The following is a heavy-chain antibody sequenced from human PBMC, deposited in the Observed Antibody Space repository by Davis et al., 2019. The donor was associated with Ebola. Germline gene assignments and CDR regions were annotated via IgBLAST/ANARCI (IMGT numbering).Heavy chain of an antibody. D-gene: IGHD1-14*01. V-gene: IGHV5-51*01. CDR3: ARLNLSDVYYYYYGMDV. CDR1: GYSFTSYW. J-gene: IGHJ6*02. CDR2: IYPGDSDT. Sequence: GESLKISCTASGYSFTSYWIGWVRQLPGKGLEWMVIIYPGDSDTSYSPSFQGQFTISAYKSISTVYLQWSSLKASDTAMYYCARLNLSDVYYYYYGMDVWGQGTTVTVSS.